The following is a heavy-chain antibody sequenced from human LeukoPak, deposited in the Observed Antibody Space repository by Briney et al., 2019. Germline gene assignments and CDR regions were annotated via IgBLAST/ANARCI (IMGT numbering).Heavy chain of an antibody. CDR1: GGTFSSYA. Sequence: SVKVSCKASGGTFSSYAISWVRQAPGQGLEWMGGIIPIFGTANYAQKFQGRVTITADESTSTAYTELSSLRSEDTAVYYCASISATFNEGFDYWGQGTLVTVSS. CDR3: ASISATFNEGFDY. J-gene: IGHJ4*02. CDR2: IIPIFGTA. V-gene: IGHV1-69*13. D-gene: IGHD3-16*01.